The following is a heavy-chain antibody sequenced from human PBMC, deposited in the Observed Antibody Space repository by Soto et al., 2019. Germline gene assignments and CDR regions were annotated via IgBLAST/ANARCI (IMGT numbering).Heavy chain of an antibody. Sequence: PSETLSLTCTVSGGSISSYYWGWIRQPPGKGLEWIGSIFYSGSTYYNPSLKSRVTISLDTSKNQFSLKLSSVTAADTAVYYCARTYGDYGKDDAFDIWGQGTMVTVSS. V-gene: IGHV4-39*01. CDR2: IFYSGST. CDR3: ARTYGDYGKDDAFDI. D-gene: IGHD4-17*01. CDR1: GGSISSYY. J-gene: IGHJ3*02.